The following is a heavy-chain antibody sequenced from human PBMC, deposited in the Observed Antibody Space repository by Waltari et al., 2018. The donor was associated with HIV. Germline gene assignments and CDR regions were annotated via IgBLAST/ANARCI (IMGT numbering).Heavy chain of an antibody. Sequence: QVQLVQSGAEVKKPGASVKVSCKASGYTFTGYYMHWVRQAPGQGLEWMGWINPNSGGTNYAQKFQGWVTMTRDTSISTAYMELSRLRSDDTAVYYCARETISGREYNWFDPWGQGTLVTVSS. D-gene: IGHD3-3*01. J-gene: IGHJ5*02. CDR1: GYTFTGYY. CDR2: INPNSGGT. CDR3: ARETISGREYNWFDP. V-gene: IGHV1-2*04.